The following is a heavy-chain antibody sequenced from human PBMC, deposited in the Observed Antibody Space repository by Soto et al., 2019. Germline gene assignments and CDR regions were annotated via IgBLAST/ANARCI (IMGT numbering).Heavy chain of an antibody. CDR3: AKDMGGYGGNRDV. J-gene: IGHJ4*02. CDR2: ISWNSGSI. Sequence: EVQLVESGGGLVQPGRSLRLSCAASGFTFDDYAMHWVRQAPGKGLEWVSGISWNSGSIGYADSVKGRFTISRDNAKNSLYLQMNSLRVEDTALYYCAKDMGGYGGNRDVWGQGTLVIVSS. D-gene: IGHD5-12*01. V-gene: IGHV3-9*01. CDR1: GFTFDDYA.